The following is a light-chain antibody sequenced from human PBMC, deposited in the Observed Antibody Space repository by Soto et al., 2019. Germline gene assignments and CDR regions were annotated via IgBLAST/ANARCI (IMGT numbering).Light chain of an antibody. J-gene: IGKJ1*01. CDR3: QQYGSSPRT. V-gene: IGKV3-20*01. CDR1: QSVDSY. Sequence: EIVLTQSPGTLSLSPGEGATLSCWASQSVDSYLAWYQQKSGQAPRLLIYGAYTRATGIPDRFSGSGSGTAFTLTISRLEPEDFAVYYCQQYGSSPRTFGQGTKVDIK. CDR2: GAY.